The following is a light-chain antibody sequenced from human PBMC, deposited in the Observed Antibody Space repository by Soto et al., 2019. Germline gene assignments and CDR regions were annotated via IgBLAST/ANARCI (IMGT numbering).Light chain of an antibody. CDR2: AAS. CDR1: QGISSY. J-gene: IGKJ1*01. CDR3: QQSYSTLRT. V-gene: IGKV1-39*01. Sequence: DIQLTHSPSFLSASVGDRFTITCRASQGISSYLAWCQQKPGKAPKLLIYAASTLQSGVPSRLSVSGSGTDFALTISSLQPHDFATYYCQQSYSTLRTFGQGTKV.